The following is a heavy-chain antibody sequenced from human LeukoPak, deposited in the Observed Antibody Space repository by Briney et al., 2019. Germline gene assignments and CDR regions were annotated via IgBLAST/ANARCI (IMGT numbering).Heavy chain of an antibody. D-gene: IGHD4-17*01. V-gene: IGHV4-59*01. J-gene: IGHJ2*01. CDR1: GGSISSYY. CDR2: IYYSGST. CDR3: ARVPPEVTTTYWYFDL. Sequence: SETLSLTCTVSGGSISSYYWSWIRQPPGKGLEWIGYIYYSGSTNYNPSLKSRVTISVDTSKNQFSLKMSSVTAADTAVYYCARVPPEVTTTYWYFDLWGRGTLVTVSS.